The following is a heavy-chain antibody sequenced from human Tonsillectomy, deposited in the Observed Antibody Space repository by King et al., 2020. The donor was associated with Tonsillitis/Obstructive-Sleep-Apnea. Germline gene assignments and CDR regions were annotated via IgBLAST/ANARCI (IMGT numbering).Heavy chain of an antibody. CDR1: GFTFHDYT. Sequence: VQLVESGGVVVQPGGSLRLSCAASGFTFHDYTMHWVRQAPGKGLEWVSLISWDGVSTYYGDSVKGRFSISRDNSKNSLYLQMNSLRTGDIALYYCAKIGSYSSSGGPRENYYYMDVWGKGTTVTVSS. V-gene: IGHV3-43*01. CDR3: AKIGSYSSSGGPRENYYYMDV. D-gene: IGHD6-6*01. CDR2: ISWDGVST. J-gene: IGHJ6*03.